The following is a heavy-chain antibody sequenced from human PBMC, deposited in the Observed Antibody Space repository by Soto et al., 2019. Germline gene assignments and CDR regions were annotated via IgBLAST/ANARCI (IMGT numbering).Heavy chain of an antibody. D-gene: IGHD6-19*01. V-gene: IGHV3-30-3*01. CDR1: GFTFSSYA. CDR3: ARGSSGSYKDAFDS. Sequence: QVQLVESGGGVVQPGRSLRLSCAASGFTFSSYAMHWVRQAPGKGLEWVAVISYDGSNKYYADSVKGRFTISRDNSKNTLYLQMNSLRAEDTAVYYCARGSSGSYKDAFDSWGQGTMVTVSS. J-gene: IGHJ3*02. CDR2: ISYDGSNK.